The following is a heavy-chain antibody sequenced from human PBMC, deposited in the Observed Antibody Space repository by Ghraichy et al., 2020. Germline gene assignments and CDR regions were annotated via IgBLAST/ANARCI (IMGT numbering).Heavy chain of an antibody. Sequence: GESLNISCSASGFNFNYYWMSWVRQAPGKGLEWVAKINQEGTGKYYLDSVGGRFTISRDNAQSSLYLQMNGLRADDTAVYYCATEDYFRLDFWGQGTLVTVSS. D-gene: IGHD2/OR15-2a*01. CDR3: ATEDYFRLDF. CDR1: GFNFNYYW. J-gene: IGHJ4*02. V-gene: IGHV3-7*01. CDR2: INQEGTGK.